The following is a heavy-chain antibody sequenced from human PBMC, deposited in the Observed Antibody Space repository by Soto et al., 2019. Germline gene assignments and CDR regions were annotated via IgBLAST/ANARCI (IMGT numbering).Heavy chain of an antibody. J-gene: IGHJ4*02. CDR1: GGSVSSGSYY. D-gene: IGHD4-17*01. CDR3: ARGGATVVTSFDY. CDR2: IYYSGST. Sequence: QVQLQESGPGLVKPSETLSLTCTVSGGSVSSGSYYWSWIRQPPGKGLEWIGYIYYSGSTNYNPSLTSRVTISVDTSKNQFSLKLSSVTAADTAVYYCARGGATVVTSFDYWGQGTLVTVSS. V-gene: IGHV4-61*01.